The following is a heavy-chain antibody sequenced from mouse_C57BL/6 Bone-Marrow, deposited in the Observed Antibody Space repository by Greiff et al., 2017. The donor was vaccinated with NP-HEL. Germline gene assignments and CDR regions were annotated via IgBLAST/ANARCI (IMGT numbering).Heavy chain of an antibody. D-gene: IGHD2-3*01. J-gene: IGHJ3*01. CDR2: IYPGDGDT. V-gene: IGHV1-82*01. CDR1: GYAFSSSW. CDR3: AREGLDGYRRWCAY. Sequence: QVQLQQSGPELVKPGASVKISCKASGYAFSSSWMNWVKQRPGKGLEWIGRIYPGDGDTNYNGKFKGKATLTAGKSSSTAYIQLSSLTSEDSAVYFCAREGLDGYRRWCAYWGQGTLVTVSA.